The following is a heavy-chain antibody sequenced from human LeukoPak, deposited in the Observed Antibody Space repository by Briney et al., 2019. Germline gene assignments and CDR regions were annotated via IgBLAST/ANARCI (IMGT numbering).Heavy chain of an antibody. CDR2: IHTSGST. D-gene: IGHD6-6*01. Sequence: SETLSLTCTVSGGSISSYYWSWIRQTAGKGLEWIGRIHTSGSTDYNPSFKSRVTMSVDTSKNQFSLKVRSVTAADTAVYYCAREGSATARPFVSNDYWGQGTLVTVSS. CDR3: AREGSATARPFVSNDY. V-gene: IGHV4-4*07. CDR1: GGSISSYY. J-gene: IGHJ4*02.